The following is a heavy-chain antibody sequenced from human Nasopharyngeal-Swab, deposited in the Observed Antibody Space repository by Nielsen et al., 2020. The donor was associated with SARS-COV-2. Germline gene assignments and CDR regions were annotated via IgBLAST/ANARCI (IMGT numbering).Heavy chain of an antibody. CDR3: ARDEGRGLLTGFLKNWFDP. Sequence: ASVKVSCKASGYTFTSYYMHWVRQAPGQGLEWMGIINPSGGSTSYAQKFQGRVTMTRDTSTSTVYMELSSLRFEDTAVYYCARDEGRGLLTGFLKNWFDPWGQGTLVTVSS. CDR2: INPSGGST. J-gene: IGHJ5*02. D-gene: IGHD1-26*01. V-gene: IGHV1-46*01. CDR1: GYTFTSYY.